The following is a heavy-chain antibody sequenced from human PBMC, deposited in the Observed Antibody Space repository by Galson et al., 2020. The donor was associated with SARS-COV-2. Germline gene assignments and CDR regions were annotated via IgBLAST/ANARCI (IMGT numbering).Heavy chain of an antibody. V-gene: IGHV3-64D*06. CDR3: LSYSSTRQNH. D-gene: IGHD2-2*01. J-gene: IGHJ5*02. Sequence: GGSLRLSCSASGFIFSDYAMHWVRQAPGRGLEYVPPFGSNGGTSFYADSVNGRFTMSRDNSRNMFYLQMTALRPEDTAFYYCLSYSSTRQNHWGQGTLVTVSS. CDR2: FGSNGGTS. CDR1: GFIFSDYA.